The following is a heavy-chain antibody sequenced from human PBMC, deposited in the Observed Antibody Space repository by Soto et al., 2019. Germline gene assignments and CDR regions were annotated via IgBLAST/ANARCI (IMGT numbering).Heavy chain of an antibody. J-gene: IGHJ5*02. CDR2: TYYRSKWYN. D-gene: IGHD1-7*01. V-gene: IGHV6-1*01. CDR1: GDSVSSDSAA. Sequence: SQTLSPTCAISGDSVSSDSAAWNCIRQSPSRCLEWLVRTYYRSKWYNEYPVSVRSRITINADTSKNQFSLQLHSVTHEATCVYYCERARASSWNYRSFDPWRQGTLVTVSS. CDR3: ERARASSWNYRSFDP.